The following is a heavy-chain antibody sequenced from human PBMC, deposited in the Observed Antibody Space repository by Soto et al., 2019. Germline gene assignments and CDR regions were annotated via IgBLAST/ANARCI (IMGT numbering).Heavy chain of an antibody. CDR2: ISAYNGNT. CDR1: GYTFTSYG. D-gene: IGHD3-9*01. J-gene: IGHJ6*02. CDR3: ASGTADDISYYYGMDV. V-gene: IGHV1-18*01. Sequence: ASVKVSCKASGYTFTSYGISWVRQAPGQGLERMGWISAYNGNTNYAQKLQGRVTMTTDTSTSTAYMELRSLRSDDTAVYYCASGTADDISYYYGMDVWGQGTTVTVSS.